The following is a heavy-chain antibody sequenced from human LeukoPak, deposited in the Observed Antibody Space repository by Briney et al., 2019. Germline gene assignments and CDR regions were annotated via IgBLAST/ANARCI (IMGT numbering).Heavy chain of an antibody. V-gene: IGHV1-2*02. D-gene: IGHD2/OR15-2a*01. J-gene: IGHJ4*02. Sequence: ASVKVSCKASGYTFTGYYMHWVRQAPGQGLEWMGWINPNSGGTNYAQKFQGRVTMTRDTSISTAYMELSRLRSDDTAVYYCARVIGWVKNYYFGYWGQGTLVTVSS. CDR1: GYTFTGYY. CDR2: INPNSGGT. CDR3: ARVIGWVKNYYFGY.